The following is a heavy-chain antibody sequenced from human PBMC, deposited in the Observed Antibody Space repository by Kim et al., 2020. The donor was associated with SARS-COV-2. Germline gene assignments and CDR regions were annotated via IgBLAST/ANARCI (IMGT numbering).Heavy chain of an antibody. CDR3: ARATPWPDYGMDV. Sequence: YAQKLQGRVTMTTDTSTSTAYMELRSLRSDDTAVYYCARATPWPDYGMDVWGQGTTVTVSS. V-gene: IGHV1-18*01. J-gene: IGHJ6*02.